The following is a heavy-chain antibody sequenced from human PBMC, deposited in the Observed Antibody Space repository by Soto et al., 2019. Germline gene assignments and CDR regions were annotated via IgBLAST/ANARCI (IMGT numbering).Heavy chain of an antibody. V-gene: IGHV4-39*07. CDR2: TYYSGST. CDR1: GGSISSSSYY. Sequence: ASETLSLTCTVSGGSISSSSYYWGWIRQPPGKGLEWIGSTYYSGSTNYNPSLKSRVTISVDTSKNQFSLKLSSVTAADTAVYYCARAPRGNYGYPSYFDYWGQGTLVTVSS. D-gene: IGHD3-10*01. J-gene: IGHJ4*02. CDR3: ARAPRGNYGYPSYFDY.